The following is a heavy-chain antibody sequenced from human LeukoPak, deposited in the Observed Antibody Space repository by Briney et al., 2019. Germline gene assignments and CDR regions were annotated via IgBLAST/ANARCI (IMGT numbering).Heavy chain of an antibody. CDR1: GYTFTGYY. J-gene: IGHJ4*02. D-gene: IGHD2-15*01. CDR2: INPNSGGT. V-gene: IGHV1-2*02. Sequence: ASVKVSCKASGYTFTGYYMHWVRQAPGQGLEWMGWINPNSGGTNYAQKFQGRVTMTRDTSISTAYMELSRLRSDDTAVYYCARDPLYCSGGSCYPEGFDYWGQGTLVTVSS. CDR3: ARDPLYCSGGSCYPEGFDY.